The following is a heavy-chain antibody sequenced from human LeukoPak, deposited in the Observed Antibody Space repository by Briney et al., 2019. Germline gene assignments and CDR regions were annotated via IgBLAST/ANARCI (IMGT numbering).Heavy chain of an antibody. CDR2: FDPEDDET. CDR3: ATDGITRSQWEPPNWFDP. D-gene: IGHD1-26*01. J-gene: IGHJ5*02. CDR1: GYTLTELS. Sequence: ASVKVSCKVSGYTLTELSMHWVRQAPGKGLEWMGGFDPEDDETIYAQKFQGRVTMTEDTSTDTAYMELSSLRSEDTAVYYCATDGITRSQWEPPNWFDPWGQGTLVTVSS. V-gene: IGHV1-24*01.